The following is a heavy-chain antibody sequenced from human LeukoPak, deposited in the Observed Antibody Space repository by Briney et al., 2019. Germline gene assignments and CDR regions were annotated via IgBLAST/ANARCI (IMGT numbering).Heavy chain of an antibody. V-gene: IGHV1-69*13. CDR1: GGTFSSYA. Sequence: ASVKVSCKASGGTFSSYAISWVRQAPGQGLEWMGGIIPIFGTANYTQKFQGRVTITADESTSTAYMELSSLRSEDTAVYYCARATSLPIWYFDYWGQGTLVTVSS. J-gene: IGHJ4*02. CDR2: IIPIFGTA. CDR3: ARATSLPIWYFDY.